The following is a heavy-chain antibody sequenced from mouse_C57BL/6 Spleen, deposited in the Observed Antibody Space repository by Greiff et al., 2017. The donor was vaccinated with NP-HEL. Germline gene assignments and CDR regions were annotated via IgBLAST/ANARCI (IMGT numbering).Heavy chain of an antibody. D-gene: IGHD1-1*02. V-gene: IGHV1-50*01. CDR1: GYTFTSYW. Sequence: QVQLQQPGAELVKPGASVKLSCKASGYTFTSYWMQWVKQRPGQGLEWIGEIDPSDSYTNYNQQFKGKATLTVDTSSSTAYMQLSSLTSEDSAVYYCARRGGQGSGYWGQGTTLAVSS. CDR2: IDPSDSYT. J-gene: IGHJ2*01. CDR3: ARRGGQGSGY.